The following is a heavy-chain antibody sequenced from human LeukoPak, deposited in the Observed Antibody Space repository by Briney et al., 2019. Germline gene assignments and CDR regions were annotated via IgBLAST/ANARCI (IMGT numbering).Heavy chain of an antibody. D-gene: IGHD3-9*01. J-gene: IGHJ6*03. V-gene: IGHV5-51*01. Sequence: GESLKISCKGSGYSFTSYWIGWVRQMPGKGLEWMGIIYPGDSDTRYSPSFQGQVTISADKSISTAYLQWSSLKASDTAMYYCARRRYYDTFGEDYYYMDVWGKGTTVTVSS. CDR3: ARRRYYDTFGEDYYYMDV. CDR1: GYSFTSYW. CDR2: IYPGDSDT.